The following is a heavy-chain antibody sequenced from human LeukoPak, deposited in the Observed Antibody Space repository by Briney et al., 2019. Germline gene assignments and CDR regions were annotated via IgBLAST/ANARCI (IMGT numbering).Heavy chain of an antibody. CDR1: GLTFSTYS. CDR3: ARDPTRYCSSTSCYAGHFDY. J-gene: IGHJ4*03. D-gene: IGHD2-2*01. CDR2: ISYDGSNK. V-gene: IGHV3-30-3*01. Sequence: GRSLRLSCAASGLTFSTYSIHWVRQAPGKGLEWAAVISYDGSNKRYADSVKGRFTISRDDSKNTLYLQMNSLRAEDTAVYYCARDPTRYCSSTSCYAGHFDYWGQGTTVTVSS.